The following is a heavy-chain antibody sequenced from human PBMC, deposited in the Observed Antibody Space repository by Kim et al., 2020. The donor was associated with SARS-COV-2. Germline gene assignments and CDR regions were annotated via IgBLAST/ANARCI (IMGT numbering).Heavy chain of an antibody. CDR1: GFAVYRFA. CDR3: AKDHPSPGWPTFGD. Sequence: GGSLRLSCEASGFAVYRFAMNWVRQAPGQGLELIAAITNNNGKTYYQDSVKGRFTISRDESKNIVYLHMSSLRVEDTAVYYCAKDHPSPGWPTFGDWGQGTLVAVSS. CDR2: ITNNNGKT. D-gene: IGHD6-19*01. J-gene: IGHJ4*02. V-gene: IGHV3-23*01.